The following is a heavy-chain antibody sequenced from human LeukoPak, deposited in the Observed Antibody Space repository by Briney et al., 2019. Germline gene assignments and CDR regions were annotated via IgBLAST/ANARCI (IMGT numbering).Heavy chain of an antibody. J-gene: IGHJ4*02. CDR3: TRGIVGATAPDY. CDR2: IYSSGST. D-gene: IGHD1-26*01. V-gene: IGHV4-4*07. Sequence: SETLSLTCTVSGGSISSYKWSWIRQPAGMGLEWIGRIYSSGSTNYNPSLKSRVAMSVDTSKNQFSLQLSSVTAADTAVYYCTRGIVGATAPDYWGQGTLVIVSS. CDR1: GGSISSYK.